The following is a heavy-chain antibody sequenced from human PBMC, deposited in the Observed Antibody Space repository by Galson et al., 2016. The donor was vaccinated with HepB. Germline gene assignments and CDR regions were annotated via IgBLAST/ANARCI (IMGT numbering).Heavy chain of an antibody. CDR2: FITVLGTT. J-gene: IGHJ4*02. Sequence: SVKVSCKAPAGSFSSYIFSWVRQAPGQGLEWMGEFITVLGTTNYAQIFQDRVTITADKSTSTIYMDLTSLTSEDTAVYFCTRDRGQCYALWGQGTLVTVSS. V-gene: IGHV1-69*06. D-gene: IGHD2-2*01. CDR3: TRDRGQCYAL. CDR1: AGSFSSYI.